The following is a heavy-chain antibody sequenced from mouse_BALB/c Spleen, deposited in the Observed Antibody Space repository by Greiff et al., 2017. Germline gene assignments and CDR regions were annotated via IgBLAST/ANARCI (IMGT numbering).Heavy chain of an antibody. V-gene: IGHV1S29*02. CDR3: ARRSIYYGYDDFAC. CDR2: IYPYNGGT. Sequence: EVQLQQSGPELVKPGASVKISCKASGYTFIDYNMPWVKQSHGKSLVWIGYIYPYNGGTGYNQKFKSKATLTVDNSSSTAYLELRSLTSEDSTVYYCARRSIYYGYDDFACWGRGDLVAVCA. J-gene: IGHJ3*01. CDR1: GYTFIDYN. D-gene: IGHD2-2*01.